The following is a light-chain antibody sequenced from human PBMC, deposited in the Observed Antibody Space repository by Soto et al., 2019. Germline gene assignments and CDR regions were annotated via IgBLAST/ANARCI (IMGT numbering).Light chain of an antibody. CDR1: ANVGTN. CDR3: QQYYNWGHS. J-gene: IGKJ4*01. Sequence: GLTQSPATLSVSPGERVTLSCRASANVGTNLAWYQQRPGQPPRLLIYGSSTRAVGISATVSCSGSRTEFTRTTASLQAEDLAVYYYQQYYNWGHSFGGGTRVESK. V-gene: IGKV3D-15*01. CDR2: GSS.